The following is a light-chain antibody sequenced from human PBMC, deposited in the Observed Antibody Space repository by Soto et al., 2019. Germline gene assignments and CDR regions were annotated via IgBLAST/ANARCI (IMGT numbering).Light chain of an antibody. V-gene: IGKV1-5*01. J-gene: IGKJ2*01. Sequence: DIQMTQSPSTLSASVGDRVTITCQASQSIDSSLAWYQQKPRKGPKLLIYDASTLESGVPSRFSGSGLGTEFALTISSLQTDDFATFYCQQYNSYGTFGQGTKLEI. CDR2: DAS. CDR1: QSIDSS. CDR3: QQYNSYGT.